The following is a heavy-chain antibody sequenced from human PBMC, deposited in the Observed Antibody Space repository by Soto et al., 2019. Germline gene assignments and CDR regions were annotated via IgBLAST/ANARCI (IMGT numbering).Heavy chain of an antibody. CDR3: AKDLYYDSSGYYYYYYGLDV. CDR2: ISGGGVST. D-gene: IGHD3-22*01. Sequence: GGSLRLSCAASRFTFSAYAMSWVRQAPGKGLEWVSGISGGGVSTYYADSVKGRFTVSRDNSKNTLYLQMNSLRAEDTAVYYCAKDLYYDSSGYYYYYYGLDVWGRGTTVTVSS. V-gene: IGHV3-23*01. J-gene: IGHJ6*02. CDR1: RFTFSAYA.